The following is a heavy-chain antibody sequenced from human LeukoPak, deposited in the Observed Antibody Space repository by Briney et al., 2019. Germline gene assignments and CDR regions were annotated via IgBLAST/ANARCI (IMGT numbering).Heavy chain of an antibody. CDR3: GRDFSNTSGFKVVFDY. CDR1: GFTFTHYG. J-gene: IGHJ4*02. Sequence: ASVTVSCKASGFTFTHYGFSWVRQAPGQGLEWMGWISAYNGDTKYAQEFQGRITMTTDASTNTAYMELRSLKSDDTATYFCGRDFSNTSGFKVVFDYWGQGTLVTVSS. CDR2: ISAYNGDT. V-gene: IGHV1-18*01. D-gene: IGHD3-22*01.